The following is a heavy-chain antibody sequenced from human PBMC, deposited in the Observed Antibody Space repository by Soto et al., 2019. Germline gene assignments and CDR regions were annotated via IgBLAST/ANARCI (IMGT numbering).Heavy chain of an antibody. J-gene: IGHJ3*02. V-gene: IGHV3-7*01. CDR2: IKQDGSEK. CDR1: GFTFSSYW. D-gene: IGHD3-10*01. CDR3: ARTVGHVLLWFGEPRTFDT. Sequence: EVQLVESGGGLVQPGGSLRLSCAASGFTFSSYWMSWVRQAPGKGLEWVANIKQDGSEKYYVDSVKGRFTISRDNAKNSLYLQMNSLRAEDTAVYYCARTVGHVLLWFGEPRTFDTWGQGTMVTVSS.